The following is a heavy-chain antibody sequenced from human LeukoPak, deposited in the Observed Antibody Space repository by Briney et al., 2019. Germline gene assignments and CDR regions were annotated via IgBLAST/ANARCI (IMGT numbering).Heavy chain of an antibody. CDR1: GGTFSSHA. J-gene: IGHJ5*02. V-gene: IGHV1-69*04. D-gene: IGHD3-16*01. CDR2: IIPILGIT. Sequence: ASVKVSCKASGGTFSSHAISWVRQAPGQGLEWMGRIIPILGITNYAQKLQGRVTMTTDTSTSTAYMELRSLRSDDTAVYYCARDNYDYVWGSYESSWFDPWGQGTLVTVSP. CDR3: ARDNYDYVWGSYESSWFDP.